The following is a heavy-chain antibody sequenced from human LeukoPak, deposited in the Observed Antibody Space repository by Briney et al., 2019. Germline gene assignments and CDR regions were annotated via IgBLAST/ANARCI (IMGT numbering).Heavy chain of an antibody. V-gene: IGHV1-69*13. Sequence: GASVEVSCKASGGTFNSYAINWVRQAPGQGLEWMGGIIPIFGTANYAQKFQGRVTITADESTSTAYMELSSLRSEDTAVYYCASCFSSTSCQPYYYYYMDVWGKGTTVTVSS. CDR2: IIPIFGTA. CDR1: GGTFNSYA. D-gene: IGHD2-2*01. J-gene: IGHJ6*03. CDR3: ASCFSSTSCQPYYYYYMDV.